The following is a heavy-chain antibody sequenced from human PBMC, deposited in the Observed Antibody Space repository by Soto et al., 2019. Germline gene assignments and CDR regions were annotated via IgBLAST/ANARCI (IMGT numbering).Heavy chain of an antibody. V-gene: IGHV3-48*02. Sequence: GGSLRLSCAASGFTFSSYSMNWVRQAPGNGLEWVSYISSSSSTIYYADSVKGRFTISRDNAKNSLYLQMNSLRDEDTAVYYCAREAGTWHLPLNWFDPWGQGTLVTVSS. CDR2: ISSSSSTI. CDR1: GFTFSSYS. J-gene: IGHJ5*02. D-gene: IGHD6-19*01. CDR3: AREAGTWHLPLNWFDP.